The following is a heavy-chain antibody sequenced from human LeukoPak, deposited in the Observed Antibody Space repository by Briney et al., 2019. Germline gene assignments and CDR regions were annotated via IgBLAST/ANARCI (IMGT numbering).Heavy chain of an antibody. D-gene: IGHD4-23*01. CDR1: GFTFSNYA. CDR3: ATGKGIENPSFSY. CDR2: INSDGSSR. J-gene: IGHJ4*02. V-gene: IGHV3-74*01. Sequence: PGGSLRLSCAATGFTFSNYAIHWVRQVPGKGLVWVSRINSDGSSRNYADSVKGRFTISRDNAKNTLSLQMNSLRDEDTAVYYCATGKGIENPSFSYWGQGTLVTVSS.